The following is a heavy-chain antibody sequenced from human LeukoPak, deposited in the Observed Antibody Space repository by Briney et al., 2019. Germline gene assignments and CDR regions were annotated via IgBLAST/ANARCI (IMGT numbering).Heavy chain of an antibody. CDR3: VRDKPHYGMDV. Sequence: PSETLSLTCTVSGGSISSGGYYWSWIRQHPGKGLEWIGYIYYSGSTYYNPSLKSRVTISVDTSKNQFSLKLSSVTAADTAVYYCVRDKPHYGMDVWGQGTTVTVSS. CDR2: IYYSGST. V-gene: IGHV4-31*03. J-gene: IGHJ6*02. CDR1: GGSISSGGYY.